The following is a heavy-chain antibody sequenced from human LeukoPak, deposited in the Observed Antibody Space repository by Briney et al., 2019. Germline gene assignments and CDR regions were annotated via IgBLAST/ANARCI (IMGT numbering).Heavy chain of an antibody. V-gene: IGHV1-69*13. CDR1: RGTFSSYA. D-gene: IGHD2-2*01. J-gene: IGHJ5*02. CDR3: ARDRPGRYCSSTSCFIASPFDP. Sequence: ASVKVSCKASRGTFSSYAISWVRQAPGQGLEWMGGIIPIFGTPIYAQTFQGRVTITADEFTSTAYMELSSLRSEDTAVYYCARDRPGRYCSSTSCFIASPFDPWGQGTLVTVSS. CDR2: IIPIFGTP.